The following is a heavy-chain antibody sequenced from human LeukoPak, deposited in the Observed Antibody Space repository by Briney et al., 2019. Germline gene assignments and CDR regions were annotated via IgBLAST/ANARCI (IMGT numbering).Heavy chain of an antibody. CDR2: INHSGST. Sequence: SETLSLTCAVYGGSFRGYYWSWIRQPPGKGLEWIGEINHSGSTNYNPSLKSRVTISVDTSKNQFSLKLSSVTAADTAVYYCARQRIMITFGGVIAPYYFDYWGQGTLVTVSS. D-gene: IGHD3-16*02. J-gene: IGHJ4*02. V-gene: IGHV4-34*01. CDR3: ARQRIMITFGGVIAPYYFDY. CDR1: GGSFRGYY.